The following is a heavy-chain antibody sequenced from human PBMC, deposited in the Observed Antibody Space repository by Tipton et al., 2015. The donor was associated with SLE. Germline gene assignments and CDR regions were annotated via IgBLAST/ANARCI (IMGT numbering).Heavy chain of an antibody. CDR1: GDSIRSSSYY. D-gene: IGHD2-15*01. CDR3: AAHAAGRGGSGY. Sequence: TLSLTCSVSGDSIRSSSYYWSWIRQPPGKGLEWIGYIYYSGSTNYNPSLKSRVTMSMDTSKKQFSLVLSSVTAADTAVYYCAAHAAGRGGSGYWGQGTLVTVSS. V-gene: IGHV4-61*05. J-gene: IGHJ4*02. CDR2: IYYSGST.